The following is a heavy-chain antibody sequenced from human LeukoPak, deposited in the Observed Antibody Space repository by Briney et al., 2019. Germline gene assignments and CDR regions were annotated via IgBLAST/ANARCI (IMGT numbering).Heavy chain of an antibody. J-gene: IGHJ4*02. CDR3: ARAVYIDY. CDR2: ITRSSSTV. V-gene: IGHV3-48*02. CDR1: GFTFSSYT. Sequence: VGSLRLSCAAPGFTFSSYTMNWVRQAPGKGLEWVSYITRSSSTVYYADSVKGRFTISRDTAQNSLYLQMNSLRDEDTAVYYCARAVYIDYWGQGTLVTVSS.